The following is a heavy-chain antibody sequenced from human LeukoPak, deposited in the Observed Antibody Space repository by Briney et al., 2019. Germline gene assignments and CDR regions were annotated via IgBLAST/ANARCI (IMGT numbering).Heavy chain of an antibody. CDR3: ARGGDGYMDY. V-gene: IGHV3-43*02. CDR1: GFTFDDYA. J-gene: IGHJ4*02. D-gene: IGHD5-24*01. Sequence: SGGSLRLSCAASGFTFDDYAMHWVRQAPGKGLEWVSLISADGGSTYYADSVKGRFTISRVNSKNSLYLQMDSLRTEDTALYYCARGGDGYMDYWGQGTLVTVSS. CDR2: ISADGGST.